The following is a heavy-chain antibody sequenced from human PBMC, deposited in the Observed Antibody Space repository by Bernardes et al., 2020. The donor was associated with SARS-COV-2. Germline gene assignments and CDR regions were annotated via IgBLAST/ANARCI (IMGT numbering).Heavy chain of an antibody. CDR2: INPSGGST. V-gene: IGHV1-46*01. Sequence: ASVKVSCKASGYTFTSYYLHWVRQAPGQGLEWMGIINPSGGSTTYAQKFQGRVTMTRDMSTSTVYMELSSLRSEDTAVYYCARDITVIVVAGEAAFHIWGHGTLVTVSS. CDR1: GYTFTSYY. CDR3: ARDITVIVVAGEAAFHI. D-gene: IGHD3-22*01. J-gene: IGHJ3*02.